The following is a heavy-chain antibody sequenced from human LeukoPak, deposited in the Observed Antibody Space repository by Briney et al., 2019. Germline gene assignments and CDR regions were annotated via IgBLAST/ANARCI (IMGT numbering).Heavy chain of an antibody. Sequence: GGSLRLSCAASGFTFSSYAMSWVRQAPGKGLEWVSAISGSGATTYYADSVKGRFTIFRDKSNNTLYLQMNSLRAEDTAVYYCAKDYAYYYGSGIGGFDYWGQGTLVTVSS. CDR3: AKDYAYYYGSGIGGFDY. J-gene: IGHJ4*02. CDR1: GFTFSSYA. D-gene: IGHD3-10*01. V-gene: IGHV3-23*01. CDR2: ISGSGATT.